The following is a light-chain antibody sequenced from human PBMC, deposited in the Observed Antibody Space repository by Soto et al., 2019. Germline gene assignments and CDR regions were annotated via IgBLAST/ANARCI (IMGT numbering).Light chain of an antibody. J-gene: IGKJ1*01. CDR3: QQYYSTPQT. V-gene: IGKV4-1*01. CDR1: QSVLYSSNNKNY. CDR2: WAS. Sequence: DIVMTQSPDSLAVSLGERATINCKSSQSVLYSSNNKNYLAWYQQKPGQPPKLLIYWASTRESGVPDRFSGSGSGTDFTLTISSLQAEDAAVYCCQQYYSTPQTFGQGTKVEIK.